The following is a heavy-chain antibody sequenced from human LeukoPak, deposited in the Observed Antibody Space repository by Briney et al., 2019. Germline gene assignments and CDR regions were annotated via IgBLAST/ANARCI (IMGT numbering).Heavy chain of an antibody. V-gene: IGHV3-48*01. CDR3: ARDWISYNYVLAY. D-gene: IGHD5-24*01. CDR2: ISSSGSTI. CDR1: GFTFSSYS. Sequence: GGSLRLSCAGSGFTFSSYSINWVRQAPGKGLEWISYISSSGSTIYYADSVKGRFTISRDNAKNSLYLQMNSLRVEDTAVYYCARDWISYNYVLAYWGQGTLVTVSS. J-gene: IGHJ4*02.